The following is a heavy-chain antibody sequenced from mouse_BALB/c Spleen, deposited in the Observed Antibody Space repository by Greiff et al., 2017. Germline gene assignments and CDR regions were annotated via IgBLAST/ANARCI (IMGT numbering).Heavy chain of an antibody. D-gene: IGHD4-1*01. CDR1: GYTFTSYW. J-gene: IGHJ4*01. V-gene: IGHV1-7*01. Sequence: VKVVESGAELAKPGASVKMSCKASGYTFTSYWMHWVKQRPGQGLEWIGYINPSTGYTEYNQKFKDKATLTADKSSSTAYMQLSSLTSEDSAVYYCARYHWDDEAMDYWGQGTSVTVSS. CDR2: INPSTGYT. CDR3: ARYHWDDEAMDY.